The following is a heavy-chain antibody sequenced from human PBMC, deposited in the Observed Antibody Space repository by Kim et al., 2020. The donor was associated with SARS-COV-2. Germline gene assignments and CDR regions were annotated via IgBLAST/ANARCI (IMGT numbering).Heavy chain of an antibody. CDR3: ARAWADSRYSSGPPVSFDY. V-gene: IGHV3-48*02. D-gene: IGHD6-19*01. Sequence: GRFTISRDNAKNSLYLQMNSLRDEDTAVYYCARAWADSRYSSGPPVSFDYWGQGTLVTVSS. J-gene: IGHJ4*02.